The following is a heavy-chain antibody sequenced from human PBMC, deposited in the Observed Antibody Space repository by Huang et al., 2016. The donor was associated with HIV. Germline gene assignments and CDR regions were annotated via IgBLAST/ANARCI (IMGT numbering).Heavy chain of an antibody. CDR1: GGSFSGYY. CDR2: INHRGST. Sequence: QVQLQQWGAGLLKPSETLSLTCAVYGGSFSGYYWGWIRQSPGKGLEWIGEINHRGSTNDHPSLKSRLTLSVDTSKNQVSLKLSSVTAADTAVYYCARERMMSWLDDHDAFDIWGQGTMVTVSS. V-gene: IGHV4-34*01. CDR3: ARERMMSWLDDHDAFDI. D-gene: IGHD1-1*01. J-gene: IGHJ3*02.